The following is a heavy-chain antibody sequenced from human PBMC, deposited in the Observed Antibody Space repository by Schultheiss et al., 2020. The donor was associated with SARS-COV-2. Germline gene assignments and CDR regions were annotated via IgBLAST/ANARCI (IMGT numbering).Heavy chain of an antibody. Sequence: GGSLRLSCAASGFTFSSYWMSWVRQAPGKGLEWVANIKQDGSEKYYVDSVKGRFTISRDNAKNSLYLQMNSLRAEDTAVYYCARDLGYSYAYSEFDYWGQGTLVTVSS. CDR2: IKQDGSEK. CDR1: GFTFSSYW. D-gene: IGHD5-18*01. V-gene: IGHV3-7*03. J-gene: IGHJ4*02. CDR3: ARDLGYSYAYSEFDY.